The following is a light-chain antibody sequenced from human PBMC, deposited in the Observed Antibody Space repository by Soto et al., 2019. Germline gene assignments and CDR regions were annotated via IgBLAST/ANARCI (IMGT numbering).Light chain of an antibody. J-gene: IGKJ4*01. CDR3: KQANSFPLT. CDR1: QGISGW. V-gene: IGKV1-12*01. Sequence: DIQMTQSPSSVSASVGDRVTITCRASQGISGWLAWYQQEPGKAPKLLIYAASSMQSGVPSRFSGSGSGTDFTLTISSLQAEEFANYYCKQANSFPLTFGGGTKVEIK. CDR2: AAS.